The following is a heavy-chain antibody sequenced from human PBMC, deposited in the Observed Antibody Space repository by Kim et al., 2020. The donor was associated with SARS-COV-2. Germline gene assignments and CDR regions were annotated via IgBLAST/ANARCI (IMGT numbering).Heavy chain of an antibody. J-gene: IGHJ5*02. CDR3: ARGKCGGGCERGYDWFDP. CDR1: GFTFSSYG. V-gene: IGHV3-33*01. D-gene: IGHD2-15*01. CDR2: ICCDGGNK. Sequence: GGSLRLSCAASGFTFSSYGMHWVRQAPGKGLECVAVICCDGGNKYYADSVKGRFTISRDNSKNTLYLQMSSLRAEDTAVYYCARGKCGGGCERGYDWFDP.